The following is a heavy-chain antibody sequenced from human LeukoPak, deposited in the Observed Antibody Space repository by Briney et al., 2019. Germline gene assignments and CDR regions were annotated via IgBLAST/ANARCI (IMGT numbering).Heavy chain of an antibody. CDR2: IYTSGST. CDR1: GGSISSSSYY. CDR3: ATQTFYTDTFDY. J-gene: IGHJ4*02. Sequence: SETLSLTCTVSGGSISSSSYYWSWIRQPAGKGLEWIGRIYTSGSTNYNPSLKSRVTISVDTSKNQFSLKLSSVTAADTAVYYCATQTFYTDTFDYWGQGTLVTVSS. D-gene: IGHD2/OR15-2a*01. V-gene: IGHV4-61*02.